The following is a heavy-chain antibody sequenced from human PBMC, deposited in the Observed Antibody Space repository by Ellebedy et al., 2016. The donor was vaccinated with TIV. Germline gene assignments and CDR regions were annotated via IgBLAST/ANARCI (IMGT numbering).Heavy chain of an antibody. CDR2: IYVDGSKK. CDR3: ARDGAYGDYSPGYYGMDV. D-gene: IGHD4-17*01. CDR1: RFSFSSYW. Sequence: GGSLRLSCAASRFSFSSYWMSWVRQAPGKGLEWVANIYVDGSKKNYVESVKGRFTISRANAKNSLYLQMNSLRVDDTAVYYCARDGAYGDYSPGYYGMDVWGQGTTVIVSS. J-gene: IGHJ6*02. V-gene: IGHV3-7*03.